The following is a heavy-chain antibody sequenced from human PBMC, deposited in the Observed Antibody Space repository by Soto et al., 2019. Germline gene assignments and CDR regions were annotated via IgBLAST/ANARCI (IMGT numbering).Heavy chain of an antibody. V-gene: IGHV4-34*01. Sequence: TGLEWIGEINHSGSTNYNPSLKSRVTISVDTSKNQFSLKLTSVTAADTATYYCARGVRYCSRTNCPNGFDSWGQGTLVTVSS. CDR2: INHSGST. D-gene: IGHD2-2*01. J-gene: IGHJ5*01. CDR3: ARGVRYCSRTNCPNGFDS.